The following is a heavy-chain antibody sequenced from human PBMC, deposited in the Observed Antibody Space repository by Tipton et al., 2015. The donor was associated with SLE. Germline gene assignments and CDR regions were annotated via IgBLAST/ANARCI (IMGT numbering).Heavy chain of an antibody. J-gene: IGHJ3*02. V-gene: IGHV4-30-4*01. CDR2: IYYSGST. CDR1: GGSISSGDYY. D-gene: IGHD5-12*01. Sequence: TLSLTCTVSGGSISSGDYYWSWIRQPPGKGLEWIGYIYYSGSTHYNPSLKSRVTISVDTSKNQFSLKLSSVTAADTAVYYCARGGYWAGAFDIWGQGTMVTVSS. CDR3: ARGGYWAGAFDI.